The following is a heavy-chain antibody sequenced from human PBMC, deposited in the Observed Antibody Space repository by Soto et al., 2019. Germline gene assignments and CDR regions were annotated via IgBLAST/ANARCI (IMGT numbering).Heavy chain of an antibody. CDR3: AKDHDPHITGPSDL. CDR1: RFTFSTYG. J-gene: IGHJ5*02. D-gene: IGHD1-20*01. V-gene: IGHV3-30*18. CDR2: ISYDRSNK. Sequence: PGGSLRLSCAASRFTFSTYGMHWVRQAPGKGLEWVSFISYDRSNKYYADSVKGRFTISRDNSKNTLYLQMNSLRVEDTAVFYCAKDHDPHITGPSDLWGQGTLVTVSS.